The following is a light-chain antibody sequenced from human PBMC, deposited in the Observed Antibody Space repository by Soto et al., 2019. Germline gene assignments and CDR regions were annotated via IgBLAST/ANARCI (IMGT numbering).Light chain of an antibody. J-gene: IGKJ1*01. V-gene: IGKV2-29*03. Sequence: ILMTQTPLSLSIIPGQTASISCKSSQSLLHSDGKTYFYWYVQKAGQAPQPLIYEVSKRFSGGAARLFGGGSPTDFIPKIIRVEADDVGIYYCMQAIDIPWTFGQWTKVEIK. CDR3: MQAIDIPWT. CDR2: EVS. CDR1: QSLLHSDGKTY.